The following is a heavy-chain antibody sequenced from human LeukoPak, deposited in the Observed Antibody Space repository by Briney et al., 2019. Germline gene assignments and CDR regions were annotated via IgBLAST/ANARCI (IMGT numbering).Heavy chain of an antibody. D-gene: IGHD6-13*01. J-gene: IGHJ6*03. CDR2: IYFRGGT. CDR1: GGSIDNYY. CDR3: TRTYSSSWFSMRAAYYYMDV. Sequence: PSETLSLTCTVSGGSIDNYYWSWIRQPPGKGLEWIGYIYFRGGTSYNPSLKSRVTMSVDTSKNQSSLKLSSVTAADTAVYYCTRTYSSSWFSMRAAYYYMDVWGKGTTVIVSS. V-gene: IGHV4-59*01.